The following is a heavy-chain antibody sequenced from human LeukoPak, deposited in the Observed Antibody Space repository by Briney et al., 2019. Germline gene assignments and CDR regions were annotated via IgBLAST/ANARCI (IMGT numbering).Heavy chain of an antibody. V-gene: IGHV3-11*01. CDR1: GFTFSDYY. CDR3: ARARPRSGWFGPYFDY. J-gene: IGHJ4*02. D-gene: IGHD6-19*01. CDR2: ISSSGSTI. Sequence: PGGSLRPSCAASGFTFSDYYMSWIRQAPGKGLEWVSYISSSGSTIYYADSVKGRFTISRDNAKNSLYLQMNSLRAEDTAVYYCARARPRSGWFGPYFDYWGQGTLVTVSS.